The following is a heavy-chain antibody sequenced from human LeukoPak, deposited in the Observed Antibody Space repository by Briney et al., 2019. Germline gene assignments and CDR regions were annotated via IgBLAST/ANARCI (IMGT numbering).Heavy chain of an antibody. CDR1: GFTFTSSA. CDR3: AADGRGYYDSSGYHGFDY. J-gene: IGHJ4*02. CDR2: IFVGSGNT. Sequence: SVKVSCKASGFTFTSSAVQWVRQARGQRREWIGWIFVGSGNTNYAQKFQERVTITRDMSTSTAYMELSSLRSEDTAVYYCAADGRGYYDSSGYHGFDYWGQGTLVTVSS. V-gene: IGHV1-58*01. D-gene: IGHD3-22*01.